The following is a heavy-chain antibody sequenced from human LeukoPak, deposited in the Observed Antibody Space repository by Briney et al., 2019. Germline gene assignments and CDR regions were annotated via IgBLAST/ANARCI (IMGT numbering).Heavy chain of an antibody. J-gene: IGHJ4*02. CDR1: GGSISSSSYY. Sequence: SETLSLTCTVSGGSISSSSYYWGWIRQPPGKGLEWIGSIYYSGSTYYNPSLKSRVTISVDTSKNQFSLKLSSVTAADTAVYYCARQAHIWRVWGSRGDYYFDYWGQGTLVTVSS. CDR2: IYYSGST. CDR3: ARQAHIWRVWGSRGDYYFDY. V-gene: IGHV4-39*01. D-gene: IGHD3-16*01.